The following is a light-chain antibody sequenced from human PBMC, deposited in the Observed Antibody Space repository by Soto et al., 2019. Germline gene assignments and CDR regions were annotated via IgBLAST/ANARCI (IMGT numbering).Light chain of an antibody. J-gene: IGLJ2*01. Sequence: QSALTQPASVSGSPGQSITISCSGTSRDVGRYNYVSWYQQHPGKAPRLMIYEVSNRPSGISNRFSGSKSGNTASLTISGLQAEAEADYFCSSYTKVNTLVVFGGGTKLTVL. V-gene: IGLV2-14*01. CDR1: SRDVGRYNY. CDR2: EVS. CDR3: SSYTKVNTLVV.